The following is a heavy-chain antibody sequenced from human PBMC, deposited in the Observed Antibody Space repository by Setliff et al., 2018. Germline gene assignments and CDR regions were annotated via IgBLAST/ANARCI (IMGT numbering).Heavy chain of an antibody. Sequence: ETLSLTCTVSNGSISSGNYFWGWIRQPPGKGLEWMGSIFYTGSTYYSPSLKSRVTMSIDTSKNQFSLNLNSVTAADTAVYYCARQPYSTTYYYYYYYMDVWGKGTTVTAP. CDR2: IFYTGST. J-gene: IGHJ6*03. CDR1: NGSISSGNYF. CDR3: ARQPYSTTYYYYYYYMDV. D-gene: IGHD6-13*01. V-gene: IGHV4-39*01.